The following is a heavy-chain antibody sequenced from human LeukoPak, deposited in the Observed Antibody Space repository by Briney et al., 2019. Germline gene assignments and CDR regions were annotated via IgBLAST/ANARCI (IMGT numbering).Heavy chain of an antibody. V-gene: IGHV3-23*01. J-gene: IGHJ4*02. Sequence: PGGSLRLSCAGSGFSFNSYDMGWVRQTPGKGLEWVSAISTSGGYTEDADSVKGRFTISRDNSQNTLFLQMNSLRAEDTSVYHCASKPAKIKFPYDYWGQGTLVTVSS. D-gene: IGHD5-24*01. CDR1: GFSFNSYD. CDR2: ISTSGGYT. CDR3: ASKPAKIKFPYDY.